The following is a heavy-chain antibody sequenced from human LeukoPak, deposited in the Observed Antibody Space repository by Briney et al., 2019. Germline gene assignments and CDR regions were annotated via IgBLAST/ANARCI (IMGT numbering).Heavy chain of an antibody. Sequence: ASVKVSCKASGYTFTSYYMHWVRQAPGQGLEWMGIINPSGGSTSYAQKFQGRVTMTRDTSTSTVYMELSSLRSEDTAVHYCARENWNNYWFDPWGQGTLVTVSS. D-gene: IGHD1/OR15-1a*01. CDR3: ARENWNNYWFDP. V-gene: IGHV1-46*01. CDR2: INPSGGST. J-gene: IGHJ5*02. CDR1: GYTFTSYY.